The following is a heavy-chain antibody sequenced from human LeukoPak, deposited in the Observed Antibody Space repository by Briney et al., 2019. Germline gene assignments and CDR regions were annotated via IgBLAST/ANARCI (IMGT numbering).Heavy chain of an antibody. CDR1: GGSLSSGGYY. CDR2: IYYSGST. Sequence: SETLSLTCTVSGGSLSSGGYYWSWIRQHPGKGLEWIGYIYYSGSTYYNPSLKSRVTISVDTSKNQFSLKLSSVTAADTAVYYCARTSTVTRPYYFDYWGQGTLVTVSS. CDR3: ARTSTVTRPYYFDY. V-gene: IGHV4-31*03. J-gene: IGHJ4*02. D-gene: IGHD4-17*01.